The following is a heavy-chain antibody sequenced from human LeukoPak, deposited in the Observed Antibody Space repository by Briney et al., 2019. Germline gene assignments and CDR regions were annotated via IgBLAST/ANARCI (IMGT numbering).Heavy chain of an antibody. V-gene: IGHV1-24*01. CDR1: GYTLTDLS. D-gene: IGHD2-15*01. J-gene: IGHJ4*02. CDR3: IPSRWSAHGPFDF. CDR2: TDPENGMK. Sequence: GASVKVSCTTSGYTLTDLSTHWVRQSPGKGLEWLGGTDPENGMKVYSQKFLGRVTMTEDTSTRTSYMELSSLTSDDTAIYYCIPSRWSAHGPFDFWGQGTLVTVSS.